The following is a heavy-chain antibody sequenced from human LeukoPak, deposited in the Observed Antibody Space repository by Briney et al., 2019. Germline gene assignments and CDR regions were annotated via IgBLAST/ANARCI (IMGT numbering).Heavy chain of an antibody. CDR2: INWNSDSI. D-gene: IGHD3-10*01. CDR1: GFIFDDYA. V-gene: IGHV3-9*01. J-gene: IGHJ4*02. Sequence: HAGRSLRLSCAASGFIFDDYAMHWVRQAPGKGLEWVSGINWNSDSIGYADSVEGRFTISRDNAKNSLYLQMNSLRAEDTALYYCAKDIFTMVRGVFDYWGQGTLVTVSS. CDR3: AKDIFTMVRGVFDY.